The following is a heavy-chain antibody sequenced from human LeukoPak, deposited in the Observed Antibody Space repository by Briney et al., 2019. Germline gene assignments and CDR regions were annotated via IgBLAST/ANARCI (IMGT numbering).Heavy chain of an antibody. CDR2: ISYDGSNK. CDR3: AREASSGLGAFDI. D-gene: IGHD3-22*01. Sequence: GRSLRLSCAASGFTFSSYGMHWVRQAPGKGLEWVAVISYDGSNKYYADSMKGRFAISRDKSKNTLHLQMNSLRAEDAAVYFCAREASSGLGAFDIWGQGTMVTVSS. V-gene: IGHV3-30*03. J-gene: IGHJ3*02. CDR1: GFTFSSYG.